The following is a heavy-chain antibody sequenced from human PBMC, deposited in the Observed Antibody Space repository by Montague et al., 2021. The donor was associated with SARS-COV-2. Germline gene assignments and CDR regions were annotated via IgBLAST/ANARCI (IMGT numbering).Heavy chain of an antibody. CDR1: GGSFSGYY. CDR3: ARGARQGYGFRLGSFDS. J-gene: IGHJ4*02. V-gene: IGHV4-34*01. Sequence: SETLSLTCAVYGGSFSGYYWNWIRQPPGKGLGWIGEINHSGSTNYNLSLKSRVTMSVDTSKNQFSLKLSSVTAADTAVYYCARGARQGYGFRLGSFDSWGQGTLVTVSS. CDR2: INHSGST. D-gene: IGHD3-10*01.